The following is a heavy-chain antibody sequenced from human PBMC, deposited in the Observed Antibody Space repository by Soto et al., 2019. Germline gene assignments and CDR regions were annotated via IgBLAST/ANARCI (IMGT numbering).Heavy chain of an antibody. D-gene: IGHD4-17*01. CDR3: ATLMTTGYGMDV. V-gene: IGHV4-39*01. Sequence: PSETLSLTCTVSGGSIRATSYYWGWIRQPPGKGLEWIGCIYYSGNTYYNPSLKSRVTISVDTSKNQFSLKVTSVTAADTAVYYCATLMTTGYGMDVWGQGTTVPSP. J-gene: IGHJ6*02. CDR1: GGSIRATSYY. CDR2: IYYSGNT.